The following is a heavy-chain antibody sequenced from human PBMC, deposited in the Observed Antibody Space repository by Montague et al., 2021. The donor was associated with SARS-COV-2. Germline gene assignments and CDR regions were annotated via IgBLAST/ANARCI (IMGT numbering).Heavy chain of an antibody. Sequence: PALVKPTQTLTLTCTFSGLSLSSSGMCMTWIRQSPGKALEWLARIDWDGDKYYNTSLKSRLTISKDTSKNLVVLTMTNIDPVDTATYYCARGPSDSYYYNGMDVWGRGTTVTVSS. V-gene: IGHV2-70*11. CDR1: GLSLSSSGMC. J-gene: IGHJ6*02. CDR3: ARGPSDSYYYNGMDV. D-gene: IGHD3/OR15-3a*01. CDR2: IDWDGDK.